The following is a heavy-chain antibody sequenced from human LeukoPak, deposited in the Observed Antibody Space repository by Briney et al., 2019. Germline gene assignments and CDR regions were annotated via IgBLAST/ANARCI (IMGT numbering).Heavy chain of an antibody. CDR1: GFIFSSYS. Sequence: GGSLSLSCAVSGFIFSSYSMNWVRQAPGKGLEWVSSISSSSSYIYYADSVKGRFTISRDNAKNSLYLQMNSLRAEDTAVYYCARAAEHYYDSSGKLDYWGQGTLVTVSS. D-gene: IGHD3-22*01. V-gene: IGHV3-21*01. J-gene: IGHJ4*02. CDR3: ARAAEHYYDSSGKLDY. CDR2: ISSSSSYI.